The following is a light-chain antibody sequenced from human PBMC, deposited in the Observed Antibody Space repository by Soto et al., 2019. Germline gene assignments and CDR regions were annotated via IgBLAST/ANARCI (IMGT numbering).Light chain of an antibody. CDR2: GAS. CDR1: QSVSSGY. Sequence: EVVLTQSPGTLSLSPGERATLSCRASQSVSSGYLAWYQQKPGQAPRPLIYGASSRATGIPDRFSGSGSGTDFTLTISRLEPEDFAVYYCQQYGSSHWTFGQGTKVDIK. CDR3: QQYGSSHWT. J-gene: IGKJ1*01. V-gene: IGKV3-20*01.